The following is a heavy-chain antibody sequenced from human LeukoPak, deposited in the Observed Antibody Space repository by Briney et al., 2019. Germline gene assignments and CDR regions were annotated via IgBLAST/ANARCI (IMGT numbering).Heavy chain of an antibody. D-gene: IGHD2/OR15-2a*01. J-gene: IGHJ5*02. Sequence: PPETLSLTCTVSSNSISSGYYWAWIRQPPGKGLEWIASVYHSGSTYYNPSLRSRVTISADSSKNQFYLELSSVTAADTAVYYCAKVGYCNTVTCYGWFDPWGQGALVTVSS. CDR1: SNSISSGYY. V-gene: IGHV4-38-2*02. CDR2: VYHSGST. CDR3: AKVGYCNTVTCYGWFDP.